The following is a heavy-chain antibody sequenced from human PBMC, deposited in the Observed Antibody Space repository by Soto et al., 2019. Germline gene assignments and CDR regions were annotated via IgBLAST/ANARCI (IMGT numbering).Heavy chain of an antibody. Sequence: QVQLVESGGGVVQPGRSLRLSCAASGFTFSSYAMHWVRQAPGKGLEWVAVISYDGSNKYYADSVKGRFTISIDNSKNTLYLQMTSLRAEDTAAYYGARTQQWLVFGGWFDPRGQGTLVTVSS. CDR1: GFTFSSYA. J-gene: IGHJ5*02. V-gene: IGHV3-30-3*01. CDR2: ISYDGSNK. CDR3: ARTQQWLVFGGWFDP. D-gene: IGHD6-19*01.